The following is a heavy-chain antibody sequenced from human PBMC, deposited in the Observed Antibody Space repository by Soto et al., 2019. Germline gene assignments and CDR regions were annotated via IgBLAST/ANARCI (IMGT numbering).Heavy chain of an antibody. Sequence: GGSLRLSCAASGFTFSNYAMHWVRQAPGKGLEWVAVISYDGSDKYNANSVKGRFTISRDNSKNTLYLQMNGLRAEDTAVYYCARDTGPNGYNYYYFGMDVWGQGTTVTVSS. CDR1: GFTFSNYA. V-gene: IGHV3-30-3*01. CDR2: ISYDGSDK. D-gene: IGHD5-18*01. CDR3: ARDTGPNGYNYYYFGMDV. J-gene: IGHJ6*02.